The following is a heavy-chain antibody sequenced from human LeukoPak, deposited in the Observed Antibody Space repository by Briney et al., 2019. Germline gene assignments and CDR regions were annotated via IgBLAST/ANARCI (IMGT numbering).Heavy chain of an antibody. V-gene: IGHV3-53*01. CDR1: GFTFSSYS. D-gene: IGHD3-16*02. Sequence: GGSLRLSCAASGFTFSSYSMNWVRQVPGKGLEWVSVIYSGGSTYYADSVKGRFTISRDNSKNTLYLQMNSLRAEDTAVYYCARDNVMITFGGVIAHDAFDIWGQGTMVTVSS. J-gene: IGHJ3*02. CDR2: IYSGGST. CDR3: ARDNVMITFGGVIAHDAFDI.